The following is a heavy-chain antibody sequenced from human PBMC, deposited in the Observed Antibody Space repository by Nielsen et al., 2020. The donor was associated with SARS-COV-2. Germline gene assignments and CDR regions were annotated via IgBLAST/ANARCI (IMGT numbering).Heavy chain of an antibody. D-gene: IGHD3-16*02. CDR2: ISDTSSYI. J-gene: IGHJ6*04. V-gene: IGHV3-21*04. CDR1: GFTFSSHS. CDR3: AKGGGLIALSQMDV. Sequence: GGSLRLSCESSGFTFSSHSMTWVRQGPGKGLEYISTISDTSSYIYYADSVKGRFTISRDNAKNSVYLQMNSLRAEDTAVYYCAKGGGLIALSQMDVWGKGTTVTVSS.